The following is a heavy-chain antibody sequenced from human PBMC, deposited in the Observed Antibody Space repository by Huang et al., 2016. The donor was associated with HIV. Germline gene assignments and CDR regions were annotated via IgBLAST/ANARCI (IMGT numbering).Heavy chain of an antibody. CDR2: KSYDGSNE. D-gene: IGHD3-16*01. J-gene: IGHJ3*02. CDR3: AMKWVWGDAFDI. Sequence: QVQLVESGGGVVQPGRSLRLSCAASGFTFSSYGIHWVRQAPGKGLGWVAIKSYDGSNEYFADSVKGRFTISRDNSKNTLYLQMNSLRPDDTALYYCAMKWVWGDAFDIWGQGTMVTVSS. V-gene: IGHV3-30*03. CDR1: GFTFSSYG.